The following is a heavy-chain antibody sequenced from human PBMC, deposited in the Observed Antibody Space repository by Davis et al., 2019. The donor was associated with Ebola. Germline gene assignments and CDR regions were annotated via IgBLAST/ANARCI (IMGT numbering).Heavy chain of an antibody. Sequence: TLSLTCTVSGGSISSYYWSWIRQPPGKALEWLALIYWDDDKRYSPSLKSRLTITKDTSKNQVVLTMTNMDPVDTATYYCAHRGYSHGFFDYWGQGTLVTVSS. D-gene: IGHD5-18*01. V-gene: IGHV2-5*08. J-gene: IGHJ4*02. CDR2: IYWDDDK. CDR3: AHRGYSHGFFDY. CDR1: GGSISSYYW.